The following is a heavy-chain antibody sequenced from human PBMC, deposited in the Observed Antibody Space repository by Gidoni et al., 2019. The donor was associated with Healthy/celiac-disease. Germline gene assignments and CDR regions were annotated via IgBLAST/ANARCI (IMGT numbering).Heavy chain of an antibody. J-gene: IGHJ1*01. CDR1: GGSISSYY. CDR2: IYASGST. CDR3: ATSIAAAGTRGYFQH. D-gene: IGHD6-13*01. V-gene: IGHV4-4*08. Sequence: QVQLQESGPGLVKPSETLSLTCTVSGGSISSYYWSWIRQPPGKGLEWIGYIYASGSTNYNPSLKSRVTLSVDTSKNQFSLKLCSVTAADTAVYYCATSIAAAGTRGYFQHWGQGTLVTVSS.